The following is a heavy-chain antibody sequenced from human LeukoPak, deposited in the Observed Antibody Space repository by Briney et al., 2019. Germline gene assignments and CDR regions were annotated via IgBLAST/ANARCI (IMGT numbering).Heavy chain of an antibody. CDR2: IIPILGIT. CDR3: ARTHDYGDYYFDY. D-gene: IGHD4-17*01. CDR1: GGTFSSYA. J-gene: IGHJ4*02. Sequence: SVKVSCKASGGTFSSYAISWVRQAPRQGLEWMGRIIPILGITNYAQKFQGRVTITADKSTSTAYMELNSLRSEDTAIYYCARTHDYGDYYFDYWGQGTLVTVSS. V-gene: IGHV1-69*04.